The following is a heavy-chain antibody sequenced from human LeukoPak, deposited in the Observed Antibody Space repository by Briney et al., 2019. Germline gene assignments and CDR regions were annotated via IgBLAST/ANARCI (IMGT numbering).Heavy chain of an antibody. CDR2: MNPNSGNT. V-gene: IGHV1-8*02. Sequence: ASVKVSCKTSGYTFTSYDINWVRQATGQGLEWMGWMNPNSGNTGYAQKFQGRVTMTRNTSISTAYMELSSLRSEDTAVYYCARVVAAQGPFDPWGQGTLVTVSS. CDR1: GYTFTSYD. J-gene: IGHJ5*02. CDR3: ARVVAAQGPFDP. D-gene: IGHD2-15*01.